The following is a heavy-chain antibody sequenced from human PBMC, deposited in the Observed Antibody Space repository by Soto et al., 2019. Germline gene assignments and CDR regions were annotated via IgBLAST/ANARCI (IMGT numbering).Heavy chain of an antibody. CDR3: AKARWWKAATVDY. Sequence: PGGSLRLSCAASGFTFSSYGMHWVRQAPGKGLEWVAVISYDGSNKYYADSVKGRFTISRDNSKNTLYLQMNSLRAEDTAVYYCAKARWWKAATVDYWGQGTLVTVSS. J-gene: IGHJ4*02. CDR2: ISYDGSNK. V-gene: IGHV3-30*18. CDR1: GFTFSSYG. D-gene: IGHD2-15*01.